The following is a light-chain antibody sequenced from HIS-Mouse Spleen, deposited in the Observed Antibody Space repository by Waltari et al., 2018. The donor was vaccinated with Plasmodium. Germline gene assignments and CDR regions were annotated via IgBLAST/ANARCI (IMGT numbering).Light chain of an antibody. Sequence: SYELTQPPSVSVSPGQTARITCSGEALPKQYAYWYQQKPGQAPALGIYKDSERPSGIPERFSGSSSGTTVTLTISGVQAEDEADYYCQSADSSGTYQVFGGGTKLTVL. CDR3: QSADSSGTYQV. J-gene: IGLJ2*01. CDR1: ALPKQY. V-gene: IGLV3-25*03. CDR2: KDS.